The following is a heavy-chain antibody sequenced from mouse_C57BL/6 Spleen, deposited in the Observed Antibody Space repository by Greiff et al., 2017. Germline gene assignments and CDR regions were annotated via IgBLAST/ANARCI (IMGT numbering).Heavy chain of an antibody. D-gene: IGHD1-1*01. J-gene: IGHJ2*01. CDR3: ARRYYGSTFDY. CDR2: IDPSDSYT. CDR1: GYTFTSYW. Sequence: QVQLQQPGAELVKPGASVKMSCKASGYTFTSYWITWVKQRPGQGLEWIGVIDPSDSYTNYNQKFKGKATLTVDTSSSTAYMQLSRLTSEDSAVYYCARRYYGSTFDYWGEGTTLTVSS. V-gene: IGHV1-59*01.